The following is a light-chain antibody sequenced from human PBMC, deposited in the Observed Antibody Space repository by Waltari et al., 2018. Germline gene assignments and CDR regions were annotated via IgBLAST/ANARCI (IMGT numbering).Light chain of an antibody. V-gene: IGLV1-51*02. CDR2: ETS. CDR3: GTWDTKLRAWV. CDR1: DFKTVKKF. Sequence: QSVLTQPPSVSAAPGQTVTISCSGTDFKTVKKFASWYQQPPRTAPTLLIFETSRRPSRVPNRCSGHKSGTSAPLGITGLQTGDEAEYCGGTWDTKLRAWVFGGGNKLTVL. J-gene: IGLJ3*02.